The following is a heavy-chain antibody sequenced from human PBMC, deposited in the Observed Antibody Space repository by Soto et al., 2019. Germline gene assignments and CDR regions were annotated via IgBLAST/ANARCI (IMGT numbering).Heavy chain of an antibody. CDR2: NYWDDDR. Sequence: QITLKESDPTVVKPTQTLTLTCTVSGFSLTTNGVAVGWIRQSPGQALEWLSLNYWDDDRRSSPSLASRRTINKDASRHQVVLTMTNMDTLDSGTYFCAHQKQTRYRLFDIWGRGTLVTVSS. V-gene: IGHV2-5*02. CDR3: AHQKQTRYRLFDI. CDR1: GFSLTTNGVA. J-gene: IGHJ4*02. D-gene: IGHD1-1*01.